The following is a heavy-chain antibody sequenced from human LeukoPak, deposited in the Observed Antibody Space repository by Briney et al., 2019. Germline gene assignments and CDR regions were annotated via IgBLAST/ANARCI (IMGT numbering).Heavy chain of an antibody. Sequence: GGSLRLSCAASGFTFDDYAMHWVRQAPGKGLEWVSLISGDGGSTYYAGSVKGRFTISRDNSKNSLYLQMNSLRTEDTALYYCAKDISFLWLQDYWGQGTLVTVSS. CDR3: AKDISFLWLQDY. CDR2: ISGDGGST. J-gene: IGHJ4*02. CDR1: GFTFDDYA. D-gene: IGHD5-18*01. V-gene: IGHV3-43*02.